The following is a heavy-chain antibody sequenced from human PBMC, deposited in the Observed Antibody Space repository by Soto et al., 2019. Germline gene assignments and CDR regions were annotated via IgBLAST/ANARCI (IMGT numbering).Heavy chain of an antibody. CDR3: SGEVAPGC. CDR1: GFTVSTYG. CDR2: ISRDGGTK. Sequence: QVQLVESGGGVVQPGRSLRLSCAVSGFTVSTYGMHWVRQAPGKGLEWVAVISRDGGTKYYADSVKGRFTISRDNSRNKVSLEMYSLRGDDMALYYCSGEVAPGCWGQGTLVRVSS. V-gene: IGHV3-30*03. J-gene: IGHJ1*01. D-gene: IGHD2-15*01.